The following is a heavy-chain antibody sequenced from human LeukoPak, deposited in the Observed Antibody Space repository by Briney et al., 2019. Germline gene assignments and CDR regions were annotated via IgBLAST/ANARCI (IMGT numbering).Heavy chain of an antibody. CDR1: GFTFSSYA. V-gene: IGHV3-30*04. CDR3: ARDRIAGFGELSWFDY. J-gene: IGHJ4*02. Sequence: PGGSLRLSCAASGFTFSSYAMHWVRQAPGKGLEWVAVISYDGSNKYYADSVKGRFTISRDNSKNTLYLQMNSLRAEDTAVYYCARDRIAGFGELSWFDYWGQGTLVTVSS. CDR2: ISYDGSNK. D-gene: IGHD3-10*01.